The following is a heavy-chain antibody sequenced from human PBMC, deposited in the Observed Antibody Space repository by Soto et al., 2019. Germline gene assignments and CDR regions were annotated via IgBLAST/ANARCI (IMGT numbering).Heavy chain of an antibody. CDR3: ARSYGWGSHYNVPYSFDY. Sequence: SETLSLTCTVSGGSISSYYWSWIRQPPGKGLEWIGYIYYSGSTNYNPSLKSRVTISVDTSKNQFSLKLSSVTAADTAVYYFARSYGWGSHYNVPYSFDYWGQAPLVTVSS. J-gene: IGHJ4*02. CDR1: GGSISSYY. D-gene: IGHD3-10*01. CDR2: IYYSGST. V-gene: IGHV4-59*01.